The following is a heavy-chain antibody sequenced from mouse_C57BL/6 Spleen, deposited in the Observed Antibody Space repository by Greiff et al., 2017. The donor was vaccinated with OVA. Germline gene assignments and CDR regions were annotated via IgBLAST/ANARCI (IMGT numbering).Heavy chain of an antibody. V-gene: IGHV3-6*01. Sequence: EVQVVESGPGLVKPSQSLSLTCSVTGYSITSGYYWNWIRQFPGNKLEWMGYISYDGSNNYNPSLKNRISITRDTSKNQFFLKLNSVTTEDTATYYCARFNYDYDGYFDVWGTGTTGTVSS. D-gene: IGHD2-4*01. CDR1: GYSITSGYY. CDR2: ISYDGSN. J-gene: IGHJ1*03. CDR3: ARFNYDYDGYFDV.